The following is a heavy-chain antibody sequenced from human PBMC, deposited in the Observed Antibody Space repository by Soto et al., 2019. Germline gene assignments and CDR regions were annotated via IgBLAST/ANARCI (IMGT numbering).Heavy chain of an antibody. Sequence: PSETLSLTGIVSGGSVYSNGHYWGWIRQPPGKGLEWIGSIDNNGVTNYNCSLKSRVTISRDTSKNQFSLRLTSVTAADTAVYYCGKILVGATGHTDADSWGPGTLVTVSS. J-gene: IGHJ4*02. CDR1: GGSVYSNGHY. V-gene: IGHV4-39*01. CDR3: GKILVGATGHTDADS. CDR2: IDNNGVT. D-gene: IGHD2-15*01.